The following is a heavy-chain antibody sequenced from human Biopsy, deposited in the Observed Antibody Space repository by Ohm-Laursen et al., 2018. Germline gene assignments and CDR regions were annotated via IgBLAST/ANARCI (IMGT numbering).Heavy chain of an antibody. J-gene: IGHJ3*02. Sequence: SETLSLTCTVSGGSISGSSWSWIRQAPGKGLEWIGYISYSRDTNYNPSLKSRITLSVDTSKNQFSLKQTSVTAADTAVYYCAKHGSGWTGDDAFHIWGQGTMVTVSS. CDR3: AKHGSGWTGDDAFHI. D-gene: IGHD6-19*01. V-gene: IGHV4-59*08. CDR1: GGSISGSS. CDR2: ISYSRDT.